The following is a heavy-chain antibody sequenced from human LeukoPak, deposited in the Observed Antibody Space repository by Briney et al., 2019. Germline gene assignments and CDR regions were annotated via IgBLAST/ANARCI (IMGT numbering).Heavy chain of an antibody. CDR3: ARYMRGPDYYIDV. CDR1: GGALSSDY. CDR2: VSYSGST. J-gene: IGHJ6*03. Sequence: PSETLSLTCTASGGALSSDYWSWIRQPPGKGLEWIGYVSYSGSTNYNPSLSSRLTISLDTPKNRFSLNLYSVTAADTAIYFCARYMRGPDYYIDVWGKGTTVAVSS. D-gene: IGHD2-2*01. V-gene: IGHV4-59*01.